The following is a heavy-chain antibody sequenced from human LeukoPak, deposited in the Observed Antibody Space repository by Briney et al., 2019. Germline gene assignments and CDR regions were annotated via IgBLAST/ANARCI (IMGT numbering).Heavy chain of an antibody. Sequence: GGSLRLSCAASGFPFSSYAMHWVRQAPGKGLEYVSAISDSGGSTYYADSVKGRFTISRDNSKNTLYLQMSSLRADDTVVYFCVRRYSFGPYGMDVWGQGPTVTVSS. D-gene: IGHD2-15*01. CDR1: GFPFSSYA. V-gene: IGHV3-64D*09. CDR3: VRRYSFGPYGMDV. J-gene: IGHJ6*02. CDR2: ISDSGGST.